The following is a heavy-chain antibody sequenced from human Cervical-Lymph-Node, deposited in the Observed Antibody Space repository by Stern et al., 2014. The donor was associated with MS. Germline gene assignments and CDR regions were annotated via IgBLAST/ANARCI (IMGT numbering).Heavy chain of an antibody. CDR2: IYYSGSA. V-gene: IGHV4-59*08. CDR3: ARKADWGDYFDY. Sequence: QVQLQESGPGLLKPSETLSLTCTVSGDSIRSYFWTWIRQPPGKTLEWIGYIYYSGSADYNPSLKSRVTMSVETSNKQFSLKLSPVTAADTAVYYCARKADWGDYFDYWGQGTLVTVSS. CDR1: GDSIRSYF. D-gene: IGHD7-27*01. J-gene: IGHJ4*02.